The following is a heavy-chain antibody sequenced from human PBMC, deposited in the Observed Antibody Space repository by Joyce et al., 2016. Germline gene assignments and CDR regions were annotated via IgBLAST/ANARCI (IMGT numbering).Heavy chain of an antibody. J-gene: IGHJ4*02. Sequence: EVQLVESGGGLVQPGGSLRLSCAASGFTFSRYWMHWVRQTPGKGLGGVSNINGDGSGPRDADSGKGRFTISRDNAKNTLNLQMNSLRAEDAAVYYCVRGTSNWAGVDYWGQGTQVTVSS. CDR1: GFTFSRYW. D-gene: IGHD2-2*01. V-gene: IGHV3-74*01. CDR3: VRGTSNWAGVDY. CDR2: INGDGSGP.